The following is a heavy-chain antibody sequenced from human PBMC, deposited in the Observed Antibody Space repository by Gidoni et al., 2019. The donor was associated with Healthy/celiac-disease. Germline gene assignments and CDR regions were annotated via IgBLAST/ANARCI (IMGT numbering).Heavy chain of an antibody. CDR2: INPNSGGT. CDR1: GYTFTGYY. D-gene: IGHD6-19*01. Sequence: QVQLVQSGAEVKKPGASVKVSCKASGYTFTGYYMHWVRQAPGQGLEWMGWINPNSGGTNYAQKFQGRVTMTRDTSISTAYMELSRLRSDDTAVYYCARVPPPARYSSGWFPWFDPWGQGTLVTVSS. V-gene: IGHV1-2*02. J-gene: IGHJ5*02. CDR3: ARVPPPARYSSGWFPWFDP.